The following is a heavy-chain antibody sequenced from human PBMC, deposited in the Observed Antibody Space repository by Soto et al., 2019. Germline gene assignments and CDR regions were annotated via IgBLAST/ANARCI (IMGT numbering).Heavy chain of an antibody. CDR3: ARTPGWFGEQRKNWFDP. CDR1: GGTFSSYA. V-gene: IGHV1-69*06. Sequence: GASVKVSCKASGGTFSSYAISWVRQAPGQGLEWMGGIIPIFGTANYAQKFQGRVTITADKSTSTAYMELSSLRSEDTAVYYCARTPGWFGEQRKNWFDPWGQGTLVTVSS. CDR2: IIPIFGTA. D-gene: IGHD3-10*01. J-gene: IGHJ5*02.